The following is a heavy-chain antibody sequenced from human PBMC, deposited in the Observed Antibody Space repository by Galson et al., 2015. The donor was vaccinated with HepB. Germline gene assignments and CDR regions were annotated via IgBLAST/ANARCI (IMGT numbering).Heavy chain of an antibody. CDR2: INHSGST. CDR1: GGSFSGYY. J-gene: IGHJ5*02. V-gene: IGHV4-34*01. CDR3: AAAGMSRLLDP. D-gene: IGHD6-13*01. Sequence: SETLSLTCAVYGGSFSGYYWSWIRQPPGKGLEWIGEINHSGSTNYNPSLKSRVTISVDTSKNQFSLKLSSVTAADTAVYYCAAAGMSRLLDPWGQGTLVTVSS.